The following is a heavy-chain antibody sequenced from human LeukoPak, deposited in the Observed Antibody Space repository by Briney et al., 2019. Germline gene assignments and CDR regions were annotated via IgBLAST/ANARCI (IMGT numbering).Heavy chain of an antibody. CDR1: GFTFSEHY. D-gene: IGHD1-7*01. Sequence: GGSLRLSCAASGFTFSEHYMDWVRQAPGKELEWVGRIRNKANGYTTEYAASVKGRFAVSRDDSKNSLYLQMSSLRTEDTAVYFCARGPISGTPHNFYGMDVWGQGTTVTVSS. CDR3: ARGPISGTPHNFYGMDV. CDR2: IRNKANGYTT. J-gene: IGHJ6*02. V-gene: IGHV3-72*01.